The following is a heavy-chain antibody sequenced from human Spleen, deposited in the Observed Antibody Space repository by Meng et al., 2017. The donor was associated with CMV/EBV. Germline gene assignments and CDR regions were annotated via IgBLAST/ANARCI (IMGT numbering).Heavy chain of an antibody. D-gene: IGHD2-8*01. CDR1: GFTFSSYA. J-gene: IGHJ6*02. Sequence: GESLKISCAASGFTFSSYAMHWVRQAPGKGLEWVAVISYDGSNKCYADSLKGRFTISRDNSKNRLYLQMNSLRVEDTAVYYCAREMGNPRGMDVWGQGTTVTVSS. CDR2: ISYDGSNK. V-gene: IGHV3-30-3*01. CDR3: AREMGNPRGMDV.